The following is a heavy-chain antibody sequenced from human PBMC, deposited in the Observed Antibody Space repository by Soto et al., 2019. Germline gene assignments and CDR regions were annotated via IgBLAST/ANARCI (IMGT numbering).Heavy chain of an antibody. CDR2: IYWDDDK. CDR3: AHIPNYYQYDWFDP. V-gene: IGHV2-5*02. CDR1: GFSLTTRGVG. D-gene: IGHD3-16*01. Sequence: QITLKESGPTLVKPTQTLTLTCTFSGFSLTTRGVGVGWIRQPPGKALECLALIYWDDDKRYSPSLQSRLSIPNDTSKNQVVLTMPNVHPVDTATYYCAHIPNYYQYDWFDPWGQGTLVSVSS. J-gene: IGHJ5*02.